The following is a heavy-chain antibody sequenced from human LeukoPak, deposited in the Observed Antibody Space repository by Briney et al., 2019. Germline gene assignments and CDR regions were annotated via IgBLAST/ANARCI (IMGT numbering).Heavy chain of an antibody. D-gene: IGHD3-22*01. J-gene: IGHJ5*02. Sequence: GGSLRLSCAASGFTFSSYWMHWVRQAPGKGLVWVSLINSDGSSTSYADSVKGRFTISRDNAKNTLYLQMNSLRAEDTAVYYCARVYYDSSSYLPWGQGTLVTVSS. V-gene: IGHV3-74*01. CDR2: INSDGSST. CDR3: ARVYYDSSSYLP. CDR1: GFTFSSYW.